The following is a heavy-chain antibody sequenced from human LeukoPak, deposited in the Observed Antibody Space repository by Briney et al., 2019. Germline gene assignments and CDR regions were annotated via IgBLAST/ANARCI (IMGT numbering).Heavy chain of an antibody. CDR2: INGDGSST. J-gene: IGHJ4*02. D-gene: IGHD3-10*01. CDR3: ARDLRLWFGESPFDY. Sequence: GGSLRLSCAASGFTFSSYWMHWVRQAPGKGLVWVSRINGDGSSTSYADSVKGRFTISRDNAKNTLYLQMNSLRAEDTAVYYCARDLRLWFGESPFDYWGQGTLVTVSS. CDR1: GFTFSSYW. V-gene: IGHV3-74*01.